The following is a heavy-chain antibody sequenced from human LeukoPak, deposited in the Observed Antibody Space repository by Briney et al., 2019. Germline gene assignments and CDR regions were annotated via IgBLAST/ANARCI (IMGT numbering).Heavy chain of an antibody. CDR1: GYTLTELS. CDR3: ARGITGTTWAFYYYYMDV. V-gene: IGHV1-24*01. D-gene: IGHD1-20*01. Sequence: ASVKVSCKVSGYTLTELSMHWVRQAPGKGLEWMGGFDPEDGETIYAQKFQGRVTMTEDTSTDTAYMELSSLRSEDTAVYYCARGITGTTWAFYYYYMDVWGKGTTVTVSS. CDR2: FDPEDGET. J-gene: IGHJ6*03.